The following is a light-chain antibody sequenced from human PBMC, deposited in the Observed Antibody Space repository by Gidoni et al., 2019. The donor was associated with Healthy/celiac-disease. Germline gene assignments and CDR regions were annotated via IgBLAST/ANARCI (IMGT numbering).Light chain of an antibody. J-gene: IGKJ1*01. CDR2: AAS. CDR3: LQDYNYPWT. V-gene: IGKV1-6*01. CDR1: QGIRND. Sequence: AIQMTQSPSSPSASVGERVTITCRASQGIRNDLGWYQQKPGKAPKLLIYAASSLQSGVPSRFSGSGSGTDFTLTISSLQPEDFATYYCLQDYNYPWTFGQGTKVEIK.